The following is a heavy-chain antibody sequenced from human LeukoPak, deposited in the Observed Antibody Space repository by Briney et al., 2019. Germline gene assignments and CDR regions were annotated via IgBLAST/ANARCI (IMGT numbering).Heavy chain of an antibody. CDR3: ARDGYAPH. CDR2: IYYSGST. V-gene: IGHV4-39*07. Sequence: PSETLSLTCTVSGGSISSSSYYWGWIRQPPGKGLEWIGTIYYSGSTYYNPSPKSRVTISVDTSKNQFSLKLSSVTAADTAVYYCARDGYAPHWGQGTLVTVSS. J-gene: IGHJ4*02. D-gene: IGHD5-12*01. CDR1: GGSISSSSYY.